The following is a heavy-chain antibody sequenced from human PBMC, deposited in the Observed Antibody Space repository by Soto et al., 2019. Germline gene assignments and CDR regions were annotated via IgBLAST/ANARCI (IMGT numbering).Heavy chain of an antibody. D-gene: IGHD2-2*03. CDR1: GFTFRTYA. CDR3: AKDLGYCSSSTCRPPYGIDV. J-gene: IGHJ6*02. CDR2: ISDSGGRT. Sequence: PWGSLTLSCAASGFTFRTYAMTWVRQAPGKGLEWVSSISDSGGRTHYAESVKGRFTISRDNSKNTLYLEMNSLRVDDMAVYYCAKDLGYCSSSTCRPPYGIDVWGQGTTVTVSS. V-gene: IGHV3-23*01.